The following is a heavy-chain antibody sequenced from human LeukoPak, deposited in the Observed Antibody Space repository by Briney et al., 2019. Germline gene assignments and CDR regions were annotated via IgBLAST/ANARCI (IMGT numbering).Heavy chain of an antibody. CDR2: FDPEHGEA. J-gene: IGHJ4*02. CDR3: AAEGQGLLGY. Sequence: ASVKVSCKVYGDTLTELSTHWVRQAPGKGLEWMGGFDPEHGEAIYAQTFQGRITMTEDTSTDTAYMELSSLTSDDTAVYYCAAEGQGLLGYWGQGTLVTVSS. D-gene: IGHD3-10*01. CDR1: GDTLTELS. V-gene: IGHV1-24*01.